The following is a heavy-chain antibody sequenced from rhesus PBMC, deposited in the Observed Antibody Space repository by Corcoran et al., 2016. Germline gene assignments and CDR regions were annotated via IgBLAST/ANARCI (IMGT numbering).Heavy chain of an antibody. CDR1: GGSISSSY. J-gene: IGHJ4*01. CDR2: IYGIGSST. CDR3: ARAAAQRQLAGYFDY. Sequence: QLQLQESGPGLVKPSETLSVTCAVSGGSISSSYWSWIRPAPGKGLEWIGYIYGIGSSTNYNPSLKSRVTRSVDTAKNQFSLKLSSVTAADTAVYYCARAAAQRQLAGYFDYWGQGVLVTVSS. D-gene: IGHD6-25*01. V-gene: IGHV4-169*01.